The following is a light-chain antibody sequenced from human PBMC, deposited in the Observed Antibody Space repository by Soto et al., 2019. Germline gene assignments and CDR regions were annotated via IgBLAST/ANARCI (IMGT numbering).Light chain of an antibody. J-gene: IGLJ2*01. CDR1: SSNIGSKS. CDR2: SNK. CDR3: AAWDDSLNVLV. V-gene: IGLV1-44*01. Sequence: QSVLTQPPSVSGTPGQRVNMACSGSSSNIGSKSVSWYQHLPQTAPKLLIYSNKQRPSGVPGRFSGSKSGTSASLAISGLQSDDETQYYCAAWDDSLNVLVFGGGTKVTVL.